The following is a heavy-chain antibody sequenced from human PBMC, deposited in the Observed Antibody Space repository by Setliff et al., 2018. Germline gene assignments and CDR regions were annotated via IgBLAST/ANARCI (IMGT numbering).Heavy chain of an antibody. D-gene: IGHD3-22*01. CDR3: ASAPLLYSDSSGLSGTFDI. CDR1: GGSISSGDYY. V-gene: IGHV4-30-4*08. J-gene: IGHJ3*02. CDR2: IYYSGST. Sequence: SETLCLTCTVSGGSISSGDYYWSWIRQPPGKGLEFVGYIYYSGSTYYNPSLKSRVTISIDTSKNQFSLKVNSVTAADTAVYYCASAPLLYSDSSGLSGTFDIWGQGTMVTVSS.